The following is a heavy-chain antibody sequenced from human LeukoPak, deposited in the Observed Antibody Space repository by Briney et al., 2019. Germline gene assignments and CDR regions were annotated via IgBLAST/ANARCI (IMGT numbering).Heavy chain of an antibody. CDR1: GGSISSGGYS. CDR2: ISGSGGST. Sequence: ETLSLTCTVTGGSISSGGYSWNWFRQAPGKGLEWVSAISGSGGSTYYADSVKGRFTISRDNSKNTLYLQMNSLRAEDTAVYYCAKSPITMIVVVTVYYFDYWGQGTLVTVSS. CDR3: AKSPITMIVVVTVYYFDY. J-gene: IGHJ4*02. D-gene: IGHD3-22*01. V-gene: IGHV3-23*01.